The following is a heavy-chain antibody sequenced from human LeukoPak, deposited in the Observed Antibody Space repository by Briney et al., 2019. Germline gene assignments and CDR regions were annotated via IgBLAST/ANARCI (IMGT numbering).Heavy chain of an antibody. V-gene: IGHV4-59*01. Sequence: SETLSLTCTVSGGSISSYYWSWIRQPPGKGLEWIGYIYYSGSTNYNPSLKSRVTISVDTSKNQFSLKLSSVTAADTAAYYCARESFWDYYFDYWGQGTLVTVSS. J-gene: IGHJ4*02. D-gene: IGHD1-26*01. CDR2: IYYSGST. CDR3: ARESFWDYYFDY. CDR1: GGSISSYY.